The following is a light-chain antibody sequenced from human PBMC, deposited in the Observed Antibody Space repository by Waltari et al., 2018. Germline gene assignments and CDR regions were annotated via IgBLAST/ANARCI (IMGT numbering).Light chain of an antibody. Sequence: EIMMTQSPATLSVSPGERATLSCRASQSVSSDLAWYQQKPGQAPRLLIYRASIRATGIPARFSGSGSGTEFTLTISSLQSEDFAVYYCQQYNKWPPMYTFGQGTKLDIK. J-gene: IGKJ2*01. CDR3: QQYNKWPPMYT. CDR2: RAS. CDR1: QSVSSD. V-gene: IGKV3-15*01.